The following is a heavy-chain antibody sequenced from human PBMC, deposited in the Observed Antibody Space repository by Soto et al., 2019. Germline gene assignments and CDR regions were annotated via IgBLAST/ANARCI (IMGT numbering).Heavy chain of an antibody. CDR3: ARGANAAMVTRWFDP. D-gene: IGHD5-18*01. CDR2: IIPIFGTA. Sequence: QVQLVQSGAEVKKPGSSVKVSCKASGGTFSSYAISWVRQAPGQGLEWMGGIIPIFGTANYAQKFQGRVTXAXXXSXXTAYMGLSSLRSEDTAVYYCARGANAAMVTRWFDPWGQGTLVTVSS. J-gene: IGHJ5*02. CDR1: GGTFSSYA. V-gene: IGHV1-69*05.